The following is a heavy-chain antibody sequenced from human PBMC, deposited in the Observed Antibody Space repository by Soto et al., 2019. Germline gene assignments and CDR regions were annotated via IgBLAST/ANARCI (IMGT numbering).Heavy chain of an antibody. CDR3: ARGQESDYDFWSGYNQFDY. CDR1: GGTFSSYT. Sequence: GASVKVSCKASGGTFSSYTISWVRQAPGQGLEWMGRIIPILGIANYAQKFQGRVTITADKSTSTAYMELSSLRSEDTAVYYCARGQESDYDFWSGYNQFDYWGQGTLVTVSS. D-gene: IGHD3-3*01. V-gene: IGHV1-69*02. CDR2: IIPILGIA. J-gene: IGHJ4*02.